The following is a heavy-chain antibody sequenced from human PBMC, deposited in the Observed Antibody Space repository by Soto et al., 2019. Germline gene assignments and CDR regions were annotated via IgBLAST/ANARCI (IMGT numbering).Heavy chain of an antibody. Sequence: ASVKVSCKASGYTFTSYDINWVRQATGQGLEYLGWMNPNSGNTGYVQKFQGRVTLTRNTSISTAYMELSSLRSEDTAVYYCARDDYKYYDSSGYYRSPAYWGQGTLVTVSS. CDR1: GYTFTSYD. D-gene: IGHD3-22*01. J-gene: IGHJ4*02. CDR2: MNPNSGNT. CDR3: ARDDYKYYDSSGYYRSPAY. V-gene: IGHV1-8*02.